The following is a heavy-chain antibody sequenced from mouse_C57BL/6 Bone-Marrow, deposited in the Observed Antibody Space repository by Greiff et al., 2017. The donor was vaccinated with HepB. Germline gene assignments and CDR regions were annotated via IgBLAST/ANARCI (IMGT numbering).Heavy chain of an antibody. CDR2: INHSSGYT. D-gene: IGHD1-1*01. V-gene: IGHV1-4*01. Sequence: VQVVESGAELARPGASVKMSCKASGYTFTSYTMHWVKQRPGQGLEWIGYINHSSGYTKYNQKFKDKATLTADKSSSTAYMQLSSLTSEDSAVYYCVYYSWFAYGGQGTLVTVSA. CDR3: VYYSWFAY. J-gene: IGHJ3*01. CDR1: GYTFTSYT.